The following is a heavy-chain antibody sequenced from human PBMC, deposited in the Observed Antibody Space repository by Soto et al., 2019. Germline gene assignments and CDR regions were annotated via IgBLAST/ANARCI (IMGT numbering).Heavy chain of an antibody. Sequence: PSETLSLTCTVSGGSISSYYWSWIRQPPGKGLEWIGNIHYNGNTKYSPSLKSRVTMSVDTSKNHFSLKLSSVTAADTAVYYCARGMTTVTTIDYWGQGTLVTVSS. D-gene: IGHD4-4*01. CDR2: IHYNGNT. CDR3: ARGMTTVTTIDY. V-gene: IGHV4-59*12. CDR1: GGSISSYY. J-gene: IGHJ4*02.